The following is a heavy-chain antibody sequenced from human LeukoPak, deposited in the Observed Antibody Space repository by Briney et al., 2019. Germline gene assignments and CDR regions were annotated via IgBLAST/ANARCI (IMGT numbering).Heavy chain of an antibody. CDR1: GYTFTGYY. CDR2: INPNSGGA. J-gene: IGHJ4*02. D-gene: IGHD4-11*01. CDR3: ARYSNSQSPSDF. Sequence: ASVKVSCKASGYTFTGYYMHWVRQAPGQGLEWMGRINPNSGGANYAQKFQGRVTMTRDTSISTAYMELSRLRSDDTAVYYCARYSNSQSPSDFWGQGTLVTVSS. V-gene: IGHV1-2*06.